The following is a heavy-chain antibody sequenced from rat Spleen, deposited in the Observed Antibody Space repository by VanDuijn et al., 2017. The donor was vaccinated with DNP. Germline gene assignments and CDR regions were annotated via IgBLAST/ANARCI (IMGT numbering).Heavy chain of an antibody. D-gene: IGHD5-1*01. CDR2: ISPSGGST. Sequence: EVQLVESGGGLVRPGRSLKLSCAASGFTFSDYYMAWVRQAPTKGLEWVASISPSGGSTYYRDSVKGRFTISRDNAKNTLYLQMNSLRSEDTATYYCTRGAGSPYWSFDFWGPGTVVTVSS. V-gene: IGHV5-27*01. CDR3: TRGAGSPYWSFDF. J-gene: IGHJ1*01. CDR1: GFTFSDYY.